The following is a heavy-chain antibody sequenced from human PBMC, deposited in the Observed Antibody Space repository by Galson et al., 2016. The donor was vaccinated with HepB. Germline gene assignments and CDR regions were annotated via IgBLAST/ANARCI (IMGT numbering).Heavy chain of an antibody. D-gene: IGHD6-13*01. CDR1: GFTFSDFY. CDR3: ARVFETTAAGTYDY. CDR2: ISSSGTHT. J-gene: IGHJ4*02. V-gene: IGHV3-11*06. Sequence: SLRLSCAASGFTFSDFYMTWIRLAPGKGLEWVSYISSSGTHTPYADSVRGRLTISRDNAKNSLYLEMNSLRAEDTAVYFCARVFETTAAGTYDYWGQGTLVTVSS.